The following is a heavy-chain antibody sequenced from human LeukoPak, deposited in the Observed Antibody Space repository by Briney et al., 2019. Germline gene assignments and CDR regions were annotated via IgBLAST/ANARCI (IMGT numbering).Heavy chain of an antibody. CDR3: AKSGYCGGDCYNFDY. Sequence: GGSLRLSCAASGFTFSSYGMHWVRQAPGKGLEWVAFIRYDGSNKYYADSVKGRFTISRDNSKNTLYLQMNSLRAEDTAVYYCAKSGYCGGDCYNFDYWGQGTLVTASS. J-gene: IGHJ4*02. CDR1: GFTFSSYG. CDR2: IRYDGSNK. D-gene: IGHD2-21*01. V-gene: IGHV3-30*02.